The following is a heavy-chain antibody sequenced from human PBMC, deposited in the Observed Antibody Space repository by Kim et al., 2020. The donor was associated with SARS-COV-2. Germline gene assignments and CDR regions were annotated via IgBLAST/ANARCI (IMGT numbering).Heavy chain of an antibody. CDR1: GFTFSSYA. V-gene: IGHV3-30*04. D-gene: IGHD3-10*01. CDR2: ISYDGSNK. Sequence: GGSLRLSCAASGFTFSSYAMHWVRQAPGKGLEWVAVISYDGSNKYYADSVKGRFTISRDNSKNTLYLQMNSLRAEDTAVYYCARDGQLDYYGSGSYGYWGQGTLVTVSS. CDR3: ARDGQLDYYGSGSYGY. J-gene: IGHJ4*02.